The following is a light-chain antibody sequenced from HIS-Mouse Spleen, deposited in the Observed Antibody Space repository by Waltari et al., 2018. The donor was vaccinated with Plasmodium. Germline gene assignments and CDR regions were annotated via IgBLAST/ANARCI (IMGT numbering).Light chain of an antibody. V-gene: IGKV1-39*01. CDR1: QSISSY. J-gene: IGKJ4*01. CDR3: QQSYSTPPT. Sequence: DIQMTQSPSSLSASVGDRVTITCRASQSISSYLNWYQQKPGKARKLLIYAASSLQSGVPSRFSGSGSGTDFTLTISSLQPDDFATYYCQQSYSTPPTFGGGTKVEIK. CDR2: AAS.